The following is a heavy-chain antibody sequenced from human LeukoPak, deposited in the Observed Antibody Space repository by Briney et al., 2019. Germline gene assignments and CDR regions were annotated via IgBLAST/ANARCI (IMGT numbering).Heavy chain of an antibody. J-gene: IGHJ6*03. Sequence: GRSLRLSCAASGFTFDDYGMAWVRHAPGKGLEWVSGINWNGVSTGYADSVKGRFTISRDNAKNSLYLQMNSLRAEDTALYYCARSPRIIIVRGLISYYYYMDVWGKGTTVTVSS. CDR2: INWNGVST. D-gene: IGHD3-10*01. V-gene: IGHV3-20*04. CDR3: ARSPRIIIVRGLISYYYYMDV. CDR1: GFTFDDYG.